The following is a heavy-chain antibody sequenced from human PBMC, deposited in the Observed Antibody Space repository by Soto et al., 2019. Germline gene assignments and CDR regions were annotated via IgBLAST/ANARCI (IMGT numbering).Heavy chain of an antibody. J-gene: IGHJ4*02. Sequence: EVQLVESGGGLVQPGGSLRLSCAASGFTFSAYSMNWVRQAPGKGLEWVSYISSRTNTIYYADSVQGRFTFSRDDAKNSLYLQMDSLRAEDTAVYYCARDRRIAAAADFYFDSWGQGTLVTVSS. CDR1: GFTFSAYS. V-gene: IGHV3-48*01. CDR3: ARDRRIAAAADFYFDS. CDR2: ISSRTNTI. D-gene: IGHD6-13*01.